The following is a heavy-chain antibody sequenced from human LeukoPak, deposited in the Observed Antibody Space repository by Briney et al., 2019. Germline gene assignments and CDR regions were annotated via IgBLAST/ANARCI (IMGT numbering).Heavy chain of an antibody. Sequence: GGSLRLSCAASGFTFSSYAMSWVRQAPGKGLEWVSSISGSGGSTYYADSVKGRFTISRDNAKNSLYLQMNSLRAEDTAVYYCARDVNYYDSSGYYVYWGQGTLVTVSS. V-gene: IGHV3-23*01. J-gene: IGHJ4*02. CDR2: ISGSGGST. D-gene: IGHD3-22*01. CDR1: GFTFSSYA. CDR3: ARDVNYYDSSGYYVY.